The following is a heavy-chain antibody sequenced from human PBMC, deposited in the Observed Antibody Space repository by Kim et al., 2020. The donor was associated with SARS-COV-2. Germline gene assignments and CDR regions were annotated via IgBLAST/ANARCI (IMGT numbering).Heavy chain of an antibody. Sequence: GGSLRLSCAASGFTFSSYGMHWVRQAPGKGLEWVAVIWYDGSNKYYADSVKGRFTISRDNSKNTLYLQMNSLRAEDTAVYYCARDRLQREWTPFDYWGQGTLVTVSS. CDR2: IWYDGSNK. J-gene: IGHJ4*02. D-gene: IGHD3-3*01. CDR3: ARDRLQREWTPFDY. CDR1: GFTFSSYG. V-gene: IGHV3-33*01.